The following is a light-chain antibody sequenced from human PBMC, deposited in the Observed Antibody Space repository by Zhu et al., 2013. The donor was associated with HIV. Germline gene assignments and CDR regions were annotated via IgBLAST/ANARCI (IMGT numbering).Light chain of an antibody. CDR1: NSDIGNFNF. CDR2: EVK. V-gene: IGLV2-14*01. Sequence: QSALTQPASVSGSPGQSITISCTGTNSDIGNFNFVSWYQQYPGKAPKLIIYEVKNRPSGVSTRFSGSRSGNTASLTISGLQAEDEAEYHCSSYTSTSIRMIFGGGTRLTVL. J-gene: IGLJ2*01. CDR3: SSYTSTSIRMI.